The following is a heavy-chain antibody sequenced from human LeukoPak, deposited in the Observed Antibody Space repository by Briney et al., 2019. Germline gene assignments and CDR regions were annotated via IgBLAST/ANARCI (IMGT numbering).Heavy chain of an antibody. V-gene: IGHV3-11*01. J-gene: IGHJ4*02. Sequence: PGGSLRLSCAASGFTFSDYYMNWIRQAPGKGLEWVSYISSSGSTIYYADSVKGRFTISRDNAKNSLYLQMNSLRAEDTAVYYCAREARYSSGWHDYWGQGTLVTVSS. D-gene: IGHD6-19*01. CDR1: GFTFSDYY. CDR2: ISSSGSTI. CDR3: AREARYSSGWHDY.